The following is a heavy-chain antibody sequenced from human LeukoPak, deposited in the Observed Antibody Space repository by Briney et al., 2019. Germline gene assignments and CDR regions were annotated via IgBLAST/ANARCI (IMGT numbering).Heavy chain of an antibody. Sequence: PSETLSLTCTVSGGSISSYYWSWIRQPPGKGLEWIGYIYYSGSTNYNPSLKSRVTISVDTSKNQFSLKLSSVTAADTAVYYCARGQLWLQSFDYWGQGTLVTVSS. V-gene: IGHV4-59*01. D-gene: IGHD5-18*01. J-gene: IGHJ4*02. CDR2: IYYSGST. CDR3: ARGQLWLQSFDY. CDR1: GGSISSYY.